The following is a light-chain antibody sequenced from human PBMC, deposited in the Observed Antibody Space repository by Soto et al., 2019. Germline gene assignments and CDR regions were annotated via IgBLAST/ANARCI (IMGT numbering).Light chain of an antibody. V-gene: IGKV1-39*01. CDR2: DAS. J-gene: IGKJ2*01. CDR3: QQSYSLSANI. Sequence: DIPMTQSPSSLSVSVGDTVAISCRASETIDTSLNWYQHKPGKAPTLLIYDASSLHRGVPSRFSGSRSGRDFTLTITRLQLEDFATYYCQQSYSLSANIFGQGTRLEI. CDR1: ETIDTS.